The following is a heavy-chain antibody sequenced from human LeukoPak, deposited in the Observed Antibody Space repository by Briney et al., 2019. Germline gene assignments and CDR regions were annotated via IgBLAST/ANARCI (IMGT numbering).Heavy chain of an antibody. CDR3: ASEVGATTGFDY. D-gene: IGHD1-26*01. V-gene: IGHV3-11*04. CDR2: ISGSGGTT. Sequence: PGGSLRLSCAASGFTVSSNYMSWVRQAPGKGLEWVSGISGSGGTTYYADSVKGRFTISRDNAKNSLYLQMNSLRAEDTAVYYCASEVGATTGFDYWGQGTLVTVSS. J-gene: IGHJ4*02. CDR1: GFTVSSNY.